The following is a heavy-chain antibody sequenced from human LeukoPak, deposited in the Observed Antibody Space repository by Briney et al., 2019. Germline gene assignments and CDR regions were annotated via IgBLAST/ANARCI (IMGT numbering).Heavy chain of an antibody. J-gene: IGHJ3*02. Sequence: SVKVSCKASGFTFTSSAMQWVRQARGQRLEWIGWIVVGSGNTNYAQKFQERVTITRDMSTSTAYMELSSLRSEDTAVYYCAADLQLLWFGELFDAFDIWGQGTMVTVSP. CDR2: IVVGSGNT. CDR1: GFTFTSSA. V-gene: IGHV1-58*02. CDR3: AADLQLLWFGELFDAFDI. D-gene: IGHD3-10*01.